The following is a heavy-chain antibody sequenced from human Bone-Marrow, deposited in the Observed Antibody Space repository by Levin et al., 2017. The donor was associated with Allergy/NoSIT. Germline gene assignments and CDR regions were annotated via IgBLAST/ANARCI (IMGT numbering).Heavy chain of an antibody. CDR3: ATPEATKYYYYGMDV. J-gene: IGHJ6*02. Sequence: PEASVKVSCKVSGYTLTELSIHWVRQAPGKGLEWVGGFDPEDGETIYAQKFQGRVTMTEDTSTDTAYMELSSLRSDDTAMYYCATPEATKYYYYGMDVWGQGTTVTVSS. CDR1: GYTLTELS. V-gene: IGHV1-24*01. CDR2: FDPEDGET.